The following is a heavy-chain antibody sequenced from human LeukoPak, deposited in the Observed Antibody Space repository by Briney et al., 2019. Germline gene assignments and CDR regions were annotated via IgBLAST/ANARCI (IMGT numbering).Heavy chain of an antibody. V-gene: IGHV4-4*07. CDR1: GGSITSYY. D-gene: IGHD1-26*01. Sequence: PSETPSLTCTVSGGSITSYYWGWVRQPAGKGLEWIGRIYTTGRTDHHPSLNSRLTMSVDTSKNQFPLNLSSVTAADTAVYYCARVGYIGSSWLFDYWGQGALVIVSS. J-gene: IGHJ4*02. CDR2: IYTTGRT. CDR3: ARVGYIGSSWLFDY.